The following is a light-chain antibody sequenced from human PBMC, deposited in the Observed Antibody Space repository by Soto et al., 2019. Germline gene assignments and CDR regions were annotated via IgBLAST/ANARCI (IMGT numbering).Light chain of an antibody. CDR2: DVN. CDR3: SSYVL. CDR1: SSDIGASNY. J-gene: IGLJ3*02. V-gene: IGLV2-14*03. Sequence: QAVLTQPASVSGSPGQSITISCTGTSSDIGASNYVSWYQQQPDKAPKLIIYDVNYRPSGISSRFSGSKSANTASLTISGLQAEDEAEYFCSSYVLFGGGTKVTVL.